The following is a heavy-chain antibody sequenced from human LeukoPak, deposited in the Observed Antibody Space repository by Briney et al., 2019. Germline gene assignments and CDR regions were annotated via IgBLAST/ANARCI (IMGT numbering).Heavy chain of an antibody. V-gene: IGHV3-23*01. CDR3: AKRRLRLGELSLTLDYFDY. J-gene: IGHJ4*02. D-gene: IGHD3-16*02. Sequence: GSLRLSCAASGFTFSGYAMSWVRQAPGKGLEWVSAISGSGGSTYYADSVKGRFTISRDNSKNTLYLQMNSLRAEDTAVYYCAKRRLRLGELSLTLDYFDYWGQGTLVTVSS. CDR2: ISGSGGST. CDR1: GFTFSGYA.